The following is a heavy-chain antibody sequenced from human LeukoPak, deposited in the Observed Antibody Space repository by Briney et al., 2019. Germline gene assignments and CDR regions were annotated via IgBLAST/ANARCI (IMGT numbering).Heavy chain of an antibody. D-gene: IGHD3-16*01. Sequence: SGPTLVNPTQTLTLTCTFSGFSLSTSGVGVGWIRQPPGNALEWLALIYWDDDKRYSPSLKSKLTITKDTSKNQVVLTMTNMDPVDTATYYCAHSFGSRAYNWFDPWGQGTLVTVSS. CDR1: GFSLSTSGVG. J-gene: IGHJ5*02. CDR3: AHSFGSRAYNWFDP. V-gene: IGHV2-5*02. CDR2: IYWDDDK.